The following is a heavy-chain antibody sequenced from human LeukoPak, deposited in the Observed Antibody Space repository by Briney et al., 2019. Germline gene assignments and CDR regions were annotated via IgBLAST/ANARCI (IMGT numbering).Heavy chain of an antibody. CDR3: ARDPGGSYYHDAFDI. V-gene: IGHV1-69*05. J-gene: IGHJ3*02. CDR1: GGTCSSYA. D-gene: IGHD1-26*01. CDR2: IIPIFGTA. Sequence: SVKVSCKASGGTCSSYAISWVRQAPGQGLEWMGGIIPIFGTANYAQKFQGRVTITTDESTSTAYMELSSLRSEDTAVYYCARDPGGSYYHDAFDIWGQGTMVTVSS.